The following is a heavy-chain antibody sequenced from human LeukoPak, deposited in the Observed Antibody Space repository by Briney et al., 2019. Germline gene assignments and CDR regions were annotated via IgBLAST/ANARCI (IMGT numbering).Heavy chain of an antibody. D-gene: IGHD2-21*02. CDR2: ISYDGSNK. CDR1: GFTFSSYA. V-gene: IGHV3-30*14. J-gene: IGHJ4*02. CDR3: ARGESSDCTCIDY. Sequence: GRSLRLSCAASGFTFSSYAMHWVRQAPGKGLEWVAVISYDGSNKYYADSVKGRFTISRDNSKNTLYLQMNSLRAEDTAVYYCARGESSDCTCIDYWGQGTLVSVSS.